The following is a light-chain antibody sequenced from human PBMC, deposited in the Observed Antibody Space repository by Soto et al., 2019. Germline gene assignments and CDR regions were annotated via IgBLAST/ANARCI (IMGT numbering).Light chain of an antibody. J-gene: IGKJ1*01. CDR2: GAS. CDR3: QQYNGWTWT. CDR1: QSVGTN. Sequence: EVVMTQSPATLSMSPGERATLSCRASQSVGTNLAWYQQKPGQSQRLLMYGASTGATGIPARFSGSGSGTESTLPISSLQYAKYAIYYCQQYNGWTWTFGQGPKVDI. V-gene: IGKV3D-15*01.